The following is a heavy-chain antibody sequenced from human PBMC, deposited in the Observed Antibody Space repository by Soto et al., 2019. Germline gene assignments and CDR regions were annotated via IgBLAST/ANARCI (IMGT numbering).Heavy chain of an antibody. CDR3: ARHNYGSGSTYFDY. D-gene: IGHD3-10*01. CDR1: GGSFSGYY. Sequence: SETLSLTCAVYGGSFSGYYWSWIRQPPGKGLEWIGEINHSRSTNYNPSLKSRVTISVDTSKNQFSLKLNSMTAADTAVYYCARHNYGSGSTYFDYWGQGTLVT. V-gene: IGHV4-34*01. J-gene: IGHJ4*02. CDR2: INHSRST.